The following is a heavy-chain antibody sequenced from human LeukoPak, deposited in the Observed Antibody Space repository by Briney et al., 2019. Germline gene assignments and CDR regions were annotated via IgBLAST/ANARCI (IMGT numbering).Heavy chain of an antibody. Sequence: ASVNLSFNASAYTFTIYGISWIRKPPGPGLEWKGLISAYNGNTNYAQKPQGRVTMTTDESTSTAYLELRSRRSDDTAVYYCARLVTTVAGISHWFDPWGQGKLVMVSS. J-gene: IGHJ5*02. V-gene: IGHV1-18*01. CDR1: AYTFTIYG. D-gene: IGHD6-19*01. CDR2: ISAYNGNT. CDR3: ARLVTTVAGISHWFDP.